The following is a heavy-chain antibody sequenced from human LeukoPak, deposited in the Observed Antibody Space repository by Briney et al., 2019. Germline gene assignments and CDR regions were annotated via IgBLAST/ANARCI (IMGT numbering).Heavy chain of an antibody. CDR3: AKAGRGYYYYYYMDV. Sequence: GGSLRLSCATSGFTFSSYAMSWVRQAPGKGLEWVSAISGSGGSTYYADSVKGRFTISGDNSKNTLYLQMNSLRAEDTAVYYCAKAGRGYYYYYYMDVWGKGTTVTVSS. J-gene: IGHJ6*03. V-gene: IGHV3-23*01. CDR1: GFTFSSYA. CDR2: ISGSGGST.